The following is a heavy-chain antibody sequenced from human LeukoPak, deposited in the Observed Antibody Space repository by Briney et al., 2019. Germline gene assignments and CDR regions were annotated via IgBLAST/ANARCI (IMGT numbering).Heavy chain of an antibody. V-gene: IGHV3-23*01. CDR3: ATEVVY. J-gene: IGHJ4*02. CDR2: ISGSGRSL. Sequence: PGGSLRLSCAASGFTSNDYVMSWVRQAPGKGLEWVSSISGSGRSLYYADSIKGRFNISRDNSKNILYLQMDSLRAEDTAIYYCATEVVYWGQGALVTVSS. CDR1: GFTSNDYV.